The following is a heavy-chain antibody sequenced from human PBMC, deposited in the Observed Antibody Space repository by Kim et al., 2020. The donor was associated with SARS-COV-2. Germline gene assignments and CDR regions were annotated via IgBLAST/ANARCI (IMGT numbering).Heavy chain of an antibody. D-gene: IGHD1-26*01. CDR2: IYYSGST. CDR3: ARGGGSYFDY. J-gene: IGHJ4*02. Sequence: SETLSLTCTVSGGSISSSSYYWGWIRQPPGKGLEWIGSIYYSGSTYYNPSLKSRVNISVDTSKNQFSLKLSSVTAADTAVYYCARGGGSYFDYWGQGTLVTVSS. V-gene: IGHV4-39*01. CDR1: GGSISSSSYY.